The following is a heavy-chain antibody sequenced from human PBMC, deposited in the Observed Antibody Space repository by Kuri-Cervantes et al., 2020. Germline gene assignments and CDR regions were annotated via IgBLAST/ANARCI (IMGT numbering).Heavy chain of an antibody. CDR2: IRLDGNNI. CDR1: GFVFSNYG. CDR3: TSGYGDFDY. J-gene: IGHJ4*02. Sequence: GGSLRLSCAASGFVFSNYGMHWVRQAAGKGLEWVAVIRLDGNNIYYGDSVQGRFTISRDNSKKTLYLQMDSLKTEDTAVYYCTSGYGDFDYWGQGTLVTVSS. D-gene: IGHD5-12*01. V-gene: IGHV3-33*01.